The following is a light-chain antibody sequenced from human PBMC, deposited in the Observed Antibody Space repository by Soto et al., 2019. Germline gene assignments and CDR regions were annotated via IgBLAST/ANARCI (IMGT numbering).Light chain of an antibody. CDR1: QSVNIH. CDR3: QQYTNTNNPWM. Sequence: EIVMTQSPATLSVSPGERATLSCRASQSVNIHLAWYQQKPGQAPRLLIYGASARATGIPAKFSGSGSGTEFTLIISGLQPDDSATYYCQQYTNTNNPWMFGQGTKVDIK. J-gene: IGKJ1*01. CDR2: GAS. V-gene: IGKV3D-15*01.